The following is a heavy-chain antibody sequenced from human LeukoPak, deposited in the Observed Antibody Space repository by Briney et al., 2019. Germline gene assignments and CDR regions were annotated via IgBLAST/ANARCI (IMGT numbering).Heavy chain of an antibody. CDR3: AREIGDSSGYYRFDY. J-gene: IGHJ4*02. Sequence: ASVTVSCKASGYTFTSYYMHWVRQAPGQGLEWMGIINPSGGSTSYAQKFQGRVTMTRDTSTSTVYMELSSLRSEDTAVYYCAREIGDSSGYYRFDYWGQGTLVTVSS. V-gene: IGHV1-46*01. CDR2: INPSGGST. D-gene: IGHD3-22*01. CDR1: GYTFTSYY.